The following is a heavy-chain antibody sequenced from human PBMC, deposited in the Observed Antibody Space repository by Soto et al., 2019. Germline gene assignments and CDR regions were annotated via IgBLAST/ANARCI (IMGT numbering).Heavy chain of an antibody. CDR3: ARGGSYYGMDV. CDR1: GGSVNSGGHY. J-gene: IGHJ6*02. V-gene: IGHV4-31*03. D-gene: IGHD2-15*01. Sequence: SETLSLTCTVSGGSVNSGGHYWSWIRQHPGKGLECIGYIYYSGSTYYNLSLKSRVTMSVDTSQNQFSLKLSSVTAADTAVYYCARGGSYYGMDVWGQGTTVTVSS. CDR2: IYYSGST.